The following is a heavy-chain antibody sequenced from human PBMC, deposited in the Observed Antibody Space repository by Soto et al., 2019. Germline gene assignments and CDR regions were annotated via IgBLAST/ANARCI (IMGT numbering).Heavy chain of an antibody. J-gene: IGHJ6*02. CDR2: IYYSGST. CDR1: GGSISSYY. Sequence: SETLSLTCTVSGGSISSYYWSWIRQPPGKGLEWIGYIYYSGSTNYNPSLKSRVTISVDTSKNQFSLKLSSVTAADTAVYYCARDRKAGANAYYYYSGMDVWGQGTTVTVSS. D-gene: IGHD1-26*01. CDR3: ARDRKAGANAYYYYSGMDV. V-gene: IGHV4-59*01.